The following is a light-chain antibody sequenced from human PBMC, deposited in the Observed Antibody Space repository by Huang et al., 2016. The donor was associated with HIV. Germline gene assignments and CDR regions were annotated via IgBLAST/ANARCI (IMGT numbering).Light chain of an antibody. Sequence: AVQLTQSPSSLSASVGDTVIIACRASQDIGTSLAWYQQRTGRAPKLLISAASTLQTGVPSRFSGDSAGTYFTLFITNQQPEDFATYYCQQLHTYPITFGQGTRLDMK. CDR3: QQLHTYPIT. CDR1: QDIGTS. V-gene: IGKV1-13*02. J-gene: IGKJ5*01. CDR2: AAS.